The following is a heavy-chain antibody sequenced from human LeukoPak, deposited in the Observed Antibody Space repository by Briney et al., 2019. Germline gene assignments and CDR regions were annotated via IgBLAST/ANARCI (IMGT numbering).Heavy chain of an antibody. CDR2: INHSGST. V-gene: IGHV4-34*01. CDR1: GGSFSGYY. D-gene: IGHD2-2*01. J-gene: IGHJ6*03. Sequence: SETLSLTCAVYGGSFSGYYWSWIRQPPGKGLEWIGEINHSGSTNYNPSLKSRVTISVDTSKHQFSLKLSSVTAADTAVYYCARATSWLDYYYYYYMDVWGKGTTVTVSS. CDR3: ARATSWLDYYYYYYMDV.